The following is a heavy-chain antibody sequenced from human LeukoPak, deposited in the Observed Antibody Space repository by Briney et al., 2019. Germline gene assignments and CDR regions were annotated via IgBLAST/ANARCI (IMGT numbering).Heavy chain of an antibody. J-gene: IGHJ5*02. CDR2: IYPTGST. V-gene: IGHV4-38-2*02. Sequence: SETLSLTCTVSCYSISSGYYWGWIRQPPGKGLEWIGNIYPTGSTYYNPSLKSRVTISVDTSKNQFSLKLSSVTAADKAVYYCARPVRYFDWSNWFDPWGQGTLVTVSS. D-gene: IGHD3-9*01. CDR1: CYSISSGYY. CDR3: ARPVRYFDWSNWFDP.